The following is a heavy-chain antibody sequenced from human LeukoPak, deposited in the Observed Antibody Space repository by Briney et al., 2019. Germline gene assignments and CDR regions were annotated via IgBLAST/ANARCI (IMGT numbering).Heavy chain of an antibody. V-gene: IGHV1-2*06. CDR2: INPNSGGT. CDR3: ARGGYDFVYYYYGMDV. J-gene: IGHJ6*02. D-gene: IGHD3-3*01. Sequence: ASVKVSCKASGYTFTSYYMHWVRQAPGQGLEWMGRINPNSGGTNYAQKFQGRVTMTRDTSISTAYMELSRLRSDDTAVYYCARGGYDFVYYYYGMDVWGQGTTVTVSS. CDR1: GYTFTSYY.